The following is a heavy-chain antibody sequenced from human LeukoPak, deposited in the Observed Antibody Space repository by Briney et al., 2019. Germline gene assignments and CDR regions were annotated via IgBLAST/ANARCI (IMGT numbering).Heavy chain of an antibody. Sequence: GGSLRLSCAASGFTFSDYAMHWVRQAPGKGLEWVANIKQDGSEKYYVDSVKGRFTISRDNAKNSLYLQMNSLRAEDTAVYYCAREGFSGAGSVGKWFGELFSPPAPYYYYGMDVWGQGTTVTVSS. CDR2: IKQDGSEK. J-gene: IGHJ6*02. V-gene: IGHV3-7*01. D-gene: IGHD3-10*01. CDR1: GFTFSDYA. CDR3: AREGFSGAGSVGKWFGELFSPPAPYYYYGMDV.